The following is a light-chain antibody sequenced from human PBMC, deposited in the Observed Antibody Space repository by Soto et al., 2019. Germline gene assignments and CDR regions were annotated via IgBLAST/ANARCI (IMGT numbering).Light chain of an antibody. V-gene: IGKV1-17*01. Sequence: DIQMTQSPSSLSASVGDRVTITCRASEGIRNALGWYQQKPGKVPKRLIYDASTLQGGVPSRFSGSGSGTEFTLTIRSLQPEDFETYYCLQVKNPPYTFGQGTKLEIK. CDR3: LQVKNPPYT. J-gene: IGKJ2*01. CDR2: DAS. CDR1: EGIRNA.